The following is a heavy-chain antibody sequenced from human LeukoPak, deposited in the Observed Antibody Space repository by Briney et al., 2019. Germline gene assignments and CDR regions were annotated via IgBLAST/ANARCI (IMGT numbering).Heavy chain of an antibody. Sequence: PSETLSLTCTVPGGSISSYYWSWIRQPPGKGLEWVGYIYYSGSTNYNPSLKSRVTISVDTSKNQFSLKLSSVTAADTAVYYCARKLIDYYDSSGPIGGAFDIWGQGTMVTVSS. V-gene: IGHV4-59*01. CDR3: ARKLIDYYDSSGPIGGAFDI. D-gene: IGHD3-22*01. CDR2: IYYSGST. CDR1: GGSISSYY. J-gene: IGHJ3*02.